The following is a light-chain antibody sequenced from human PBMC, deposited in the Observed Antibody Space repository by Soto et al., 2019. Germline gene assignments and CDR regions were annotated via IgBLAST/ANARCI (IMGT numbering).Light chain of an antibody. CDR1: QNISNY. Sequence: IVLTRCLPTMSLYPRKRAPMSWRARQNISNYLIWYQQKPGQAPRLLIYDVSNRATGIPARFSGSGSGTDFTLTISSLEPEDFAVYYCQQRSNWPRTSGQGTKVDI. CDR3: QQRSNWPRT. J-gene: IGKJ1*01. V-gene: IGKV3-11*01. CDR2: DVS.